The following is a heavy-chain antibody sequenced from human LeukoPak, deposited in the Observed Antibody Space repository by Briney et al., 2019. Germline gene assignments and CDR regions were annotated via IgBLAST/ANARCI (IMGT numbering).Heavy chain of an antibody. J-gene: IGHJ4*02. CDR2: IDPSDSYT. Sequence: GESLKISCQGSGYTFTNYWITWVRQMPGKGLESMGRIDPSDSYTDYSPSFQGHVSISADKSISTAYLQWSSLKASDTAMYYCARRKGDGYNFDSWGQGTLVTVSS. CDR3: ARRKGDGYNFDS. V-gene: IGHV5-10-1*01. D-gene: IGHD5-24*01. CDR1: GYTFTNYW.